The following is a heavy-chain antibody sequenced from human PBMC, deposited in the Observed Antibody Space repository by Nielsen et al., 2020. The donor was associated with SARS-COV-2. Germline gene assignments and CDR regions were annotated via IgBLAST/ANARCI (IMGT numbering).Heavy chain of an antibody. CDR1: GGSIMRSRHY. Sequence: SETLSLTCTVSGGSIMRSRHYWGWVRQPPGKGLEWIGNIYYSGNTYYNPSLESRVTISVDTSKDHLSLKLTSVTASDTVVYFCTSGNYGLPFDPWGQGTLVTVAS. CDR2: IYYSGNT. D-gene: IGHD4-11*01. CDR3: TSGNYGLPFDP. J-gene: IGHJ5*02. V-gene: IGHV4-39*01.